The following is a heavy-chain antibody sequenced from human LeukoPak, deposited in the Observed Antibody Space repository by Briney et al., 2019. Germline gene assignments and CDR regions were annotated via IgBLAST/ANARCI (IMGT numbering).Heavy chain of an antibody. CDR1: GITLSNYG. V-gene: IGHV3-23*01. D-gene: IGHD3-22*01. CDR2: ISGSGGGT. J-gene: IGHJ4*02. Sequence: RGSLRLSCAVSGITLSNYGMSWVRQAPGKGLEWVAGISGSGGGTNYADSVKGRFTISRDNSRNTLFLQMNSLRAEDTAVYFCAKRGVVIRVILVGFHKEAYYFDSWGRGALVTVSS. CDR3: AKRGVVIRVILVGFHKEAYYFDS.